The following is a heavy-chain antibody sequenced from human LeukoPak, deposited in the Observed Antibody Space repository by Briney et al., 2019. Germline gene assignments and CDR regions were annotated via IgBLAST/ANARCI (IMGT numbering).Heavy chain of an antibody. CDR3: ARAGTQIAAPFDY. V-gene: IGHV3-21*01. J-gene: IGHJ4*02. CDR1: GFTFSSYS. D-gene: IGHD6-13*01. Sequence: GGSLRLSCAASGFTFSSYSMNWVRQAPGKGLEGVSSISRSSSYRYYADSVKGRLTISRDNAKNSLYLQMNSLRAEDTAVYYCARAGTQIAAPFDYWGQGTLVTVSS. CDR2: ISRSSSYR.